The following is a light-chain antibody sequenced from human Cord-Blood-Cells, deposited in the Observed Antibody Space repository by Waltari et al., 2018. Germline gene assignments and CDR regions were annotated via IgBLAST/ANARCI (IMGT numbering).Light chain of an antibody. J-gene: IGLJ1*01. CDR2: DVS. CDR1: SSDVGSYNY. CDR3: CSYAGSYTYV. V-gene: IGLV2-11*01. Sequence: QSALTQPRSVSGSPGQSVTISCTGTSSDVGSYNYVSWYQQHPGKAPKLMIYDVSKRPSGVPDRFSGSKSGNTASLTISRLQAEDEADYYCCSYAGSYTYVFGTGTKVTVL.